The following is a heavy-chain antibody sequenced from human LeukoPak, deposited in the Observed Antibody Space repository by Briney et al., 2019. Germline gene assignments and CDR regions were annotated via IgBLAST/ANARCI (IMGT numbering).Heavy chain of an antibody. D-gene: IGHD3-9*01. CDR3: ARNYYDILTGYRN. V-gene: IGHV3-53*01. J-gene: IGHJ4*02. CDR2: IYSGGNT. CDR1: GFTVSSNY. Sequence: AGGSLRLSCAASGFTVSSNYMSWVRQAPGKGLEWVSVIYSGGNTCYADSVKGRFTISRDNSKNTLYLQMNSLRAEDTAVYYCARNYYDILTGYRNWGQGTLVTVSS.